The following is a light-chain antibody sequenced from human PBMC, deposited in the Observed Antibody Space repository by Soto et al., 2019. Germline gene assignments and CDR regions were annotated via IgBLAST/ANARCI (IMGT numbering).Light chain of an antibody. CDR1: SSNIGNNY. J-gene: IGLJ2*01. Sequence: QSVLTQPPSVSAAPGQKVTISCSGSSSNIGNNYVSWYQQLPGTAPKLLIYDNNKRPSGIPDRFSGSKSGTSATLGITGLQTGDEADYYCGTWDSSLSGVVFGGGTKGTVL. CDR2: DNN. CDR3: GTWDSSLSGVV. V-gene: IGLV1-51*01.